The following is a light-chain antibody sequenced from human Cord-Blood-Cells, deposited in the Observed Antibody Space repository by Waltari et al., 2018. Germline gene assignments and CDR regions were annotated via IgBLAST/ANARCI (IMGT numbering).Light chain of an antibody. V-gene: IGLV3-19*01. CDR2: GKN. Sequence: SSDLTQDPAVSVALGQTVSITCQGDSLRSYYASWYQQKPGQAPILVIYGKNNRPSWIPDRFSGSSSGNTASLTITGAQAEDEADYYCNSRDSSGNHPFGTGTKVTVL. CDR1: SLRSYY. J-gene: IGLJ1*01. CDR3: NSRDSSGNHP.